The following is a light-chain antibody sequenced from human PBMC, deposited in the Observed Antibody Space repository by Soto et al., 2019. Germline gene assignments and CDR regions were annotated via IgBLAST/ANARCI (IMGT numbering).Light chain of an antibody. V-gene: IGLV2-14*01. J-gene: IGLJ1*01. CDR1: SSDVGGYNY. Sequence: QSVLTQPASVSGSPGQSITISCTGTSSDVGGYNYVSWYQQHPGKAPKLMIYEVSNRPSGVSNRFSGSKSGNTACLTISGLQAEDEADYYCSSYTSSSTPFYVFGTGTKLTVL. CDR3: SSYTSSSTPFYV. CDR2: EVS.